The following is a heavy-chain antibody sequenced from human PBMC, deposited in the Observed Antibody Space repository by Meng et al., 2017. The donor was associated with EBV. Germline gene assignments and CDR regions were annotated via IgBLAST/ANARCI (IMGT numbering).Heavy chain of an antibody. CDR3: ARDRRHSASLDY. D-gene: IGHD1-26*01. J-gene: IGHJ4*02. CDR2: ISTTGSYI. V-gene: IGHV3-21*06. Sequence: EVQLVXSXXXXXKPXGXXXLSCSASGFSFSAYSMHWVRQAPGKGLEWLSFISTTGSYISYADSVKGRFTVSRDNAENSLHLQMNSLSAEDTAVYYCARDRRHSASLDYWGQGTLVTVSS. CDR1: GFSFSAYS.